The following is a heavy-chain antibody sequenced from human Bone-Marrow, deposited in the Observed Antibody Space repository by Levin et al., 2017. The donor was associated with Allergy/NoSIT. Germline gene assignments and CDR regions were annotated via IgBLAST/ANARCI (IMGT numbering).Heavy chain of an antibody. J-gene: IGHJ4*02. Sequence: ASVKVSCKASGGTFSSYAISWVRQAPGQGLEWMGRIIPILGIANYAQKFQGRVTITADKSTSTAYMELSSLRSEDTAVYYCARVRLPLGAAAGPLDYWGQGTLVTVSS. D-gene: IGHD6-13*01. V-gene: IGHV1-69*04. CDR1: GGTFSSYA. CDR3: ARVRLPLGAAAGPLDY. CDR2: IIPILGIA.